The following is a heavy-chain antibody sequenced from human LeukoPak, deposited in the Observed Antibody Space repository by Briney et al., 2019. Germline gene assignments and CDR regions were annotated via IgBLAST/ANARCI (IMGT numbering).Heavy chain of an antibody. V-gene: IGHV1-18*01. J-gene: IGHJ3*02. CDR1: GYTFTSYG. Sequence: ASVKVSCKASGYTFTSYGISWVRQAPGQGLEWMGWISANNGNTNYAQKFQGRVTMTTDTSTSTAYMELRSLRSDDTAVYYCARGRDKWELLLYPRMMGFDIWGQGTMVTVSS. D-gene: IGHD1-26*01. CDR2: ISANNGNT. CDR3: ARGRDKWELLLYPRMMGFDI.